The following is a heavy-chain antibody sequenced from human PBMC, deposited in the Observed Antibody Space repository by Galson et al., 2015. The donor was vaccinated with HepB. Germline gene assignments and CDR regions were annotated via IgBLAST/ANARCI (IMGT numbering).Heavy chain of an antibody. D-gene: IGHD5-24*01. V-gene: IGHV1-2*02. CDR1: GYTFTGYY. CDR3: ARRLRDGYKREFDY. Sequence: SVKVSCKASGYTFTGYYMHWVRQAPGQGLEWMGWINPNSGDTNYAQKFQGRVTMTRNTSISTAYMELSRLRSDDTAVYYCARRLRDGYKREFDYWGQGTLVTVSS. CDR2: INPNSGDT. J-gene: IGHJ4*02.